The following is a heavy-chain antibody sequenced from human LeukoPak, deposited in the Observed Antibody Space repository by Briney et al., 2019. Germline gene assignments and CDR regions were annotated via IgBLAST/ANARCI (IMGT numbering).Heavy chain of an antibody. Sequence: ASVKVSCKASGYTFTSFDINWVRQATGRGLAWMGWMNPDSGNTGYAQKFQGRVTMTRNTSISTAYMELSSLRSEDTAVYYCARGRRYCSGGSCYYSFEYWGQGNLVTVSS. CDR2: MNPDSGNT. D-gene: IGHD2-15*01. V-gene: IGHV1-8*01. CDR1: GYTFTSFD. CDR3: ARGRRYCSGGSCYYSFEY. J-gene: IGHJ4*02.